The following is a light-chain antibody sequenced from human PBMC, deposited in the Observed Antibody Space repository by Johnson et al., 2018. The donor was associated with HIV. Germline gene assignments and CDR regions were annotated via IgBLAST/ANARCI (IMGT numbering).Light chain of an antibody. CDR1: SSNIGSHY. V-gene: IGLV1-51*01. J-gene: IGLJ1*01. CDR3: GTWHSSLNGYV. Sequence: QSVLTQPPSVSAAPGQKVTISCSGSSSNIGSHYVSWYQQVPGTAPRLVIYDTIKRHSGIPDRFSGSTSGTSATLGITGLQTGDEADYYCGTWHSSLNGYVFGSGTKVTVL. CDR2: DTI.